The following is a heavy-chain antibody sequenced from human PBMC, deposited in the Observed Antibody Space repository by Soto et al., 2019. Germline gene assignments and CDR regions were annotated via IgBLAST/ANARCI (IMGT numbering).Heavy chain of an antibody. V-gene: IGHV1-2*04. CDR1: GYTFTDYY. CDR3: ARAQELRSFDWSWGGGAFDI. Sequence: HVQLVQSGAELKKPGASLRVSCKASGYTFTDYYIHWVRQAPGQGLQWMGWINPYNGATSYAQKFQAWVTMTRDTSISPAYMELSRLTSDDTAVYYCARAQELRSFDWSWGGGAFDIWGQGTMVTASS. J-gene: IGHJ3*02. CDR2: INPYNGAT. D-gene: IGHD3-9*01.